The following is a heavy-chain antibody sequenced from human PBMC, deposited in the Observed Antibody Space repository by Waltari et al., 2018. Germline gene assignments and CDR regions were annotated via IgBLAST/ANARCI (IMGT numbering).Heavy chain of an antibody. J-gene: IGHJ5*02. D-gene: IGHD3-10*01. CDR3: ARDKSVGWFRELFLDP. CDR1: GFTFSSYA. V-gene: IGHV3-30-3*01. Sequence: QVQLVESGGGVVQPGRSLRLSCDAYGFTFSSYAMQWVRKDTGKGLEWVAVLSYDGSNKYSADAVTGRFTISRDNSENTLYLLMNSLGAEGTAVYYCARDKSVGWFRELFLDPWGQGTLVTVSS. CDR2: LSYDGSNK.